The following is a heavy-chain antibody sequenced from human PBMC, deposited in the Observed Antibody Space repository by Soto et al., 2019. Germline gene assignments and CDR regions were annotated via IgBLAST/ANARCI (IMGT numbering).Heavy chain of an antibody. CDR2: ISGSGGST. CDR1: AFTFSSYA. D-gene: IGHD3-10*01. V-gene: IGHV3-23*01. Sequence: RGSLTLSCASSAFTFSSYAMRSVRQAPGKGLEWVSAISGSGGSTYYGGSVKGRFTISRDNSKNTLYLQMNSLRAEDTAVYYCAAGNREFDYWGRGTLVTVSS. CDR3: AAGNREFDY. J-gene: IGHJ4*02.